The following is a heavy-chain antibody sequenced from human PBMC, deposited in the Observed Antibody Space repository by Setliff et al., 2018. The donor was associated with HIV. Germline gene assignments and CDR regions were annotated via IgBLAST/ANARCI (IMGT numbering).Heavy chain of an antibody. Sequence: ASVKVSCKASGGTFSSYAFSWARQAPGQGLEWMGRIIPIFGIANYAQKFQGRVTITADKSTSTAYMELSSLRSEDTAVYYCARERESSGWYVDYWGQGTLVTVSS. CDR2: IIPIFGIA. J-gene: IGHJ4*02. V-gene: IGHV1-69*04. CDR3: ARERESSGWYVDY. D-gene: IGHD6-19*01. CDR1: GGTFSSYA.